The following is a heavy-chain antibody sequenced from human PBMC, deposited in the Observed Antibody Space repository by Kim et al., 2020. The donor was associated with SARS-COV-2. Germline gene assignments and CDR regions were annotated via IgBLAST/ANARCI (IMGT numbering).Heavy chain of an antibody. CDR2: IGETASST. D-gene: IGHD2-15*01. Sequence: GGSLRLSCVGSGFVFSSYAVSWVRQAPGKGLELIASIGETASSTKYADSVRGRFTISRDNDKQSLFLQLASVRAEDTAVYYCATEMVAAFDFHYGLDVWGHGTTVTVSS. CDR1: GFVFSSYA. J-gene: IGHJ6*02. V-gene: IGHV3-48*01. CDR3: ATEMVAAFDFHYGLDV.